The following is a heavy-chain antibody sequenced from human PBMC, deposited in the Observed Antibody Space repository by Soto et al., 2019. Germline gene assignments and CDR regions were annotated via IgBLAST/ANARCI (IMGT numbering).Heavy chain of an antibody. CDR2: ISWNSGSI. CDR1: GFTFDDYA. V-gene: IGHV3-9*01. D-gene: IGHD6-6*01. J-gene: IGHJ3*02. Sequence: GGSLRLSCAASGFTFDDYAMHWVRQAPGKGLEWVSGISWNSGSIGYADSVKGRFTISRDNAKNSLYLQMNSLRAEDTALYYCAKDRSSSSDAVVIWGQGTMVTVSS. CDR3: AKDRSSSSDAVVI.